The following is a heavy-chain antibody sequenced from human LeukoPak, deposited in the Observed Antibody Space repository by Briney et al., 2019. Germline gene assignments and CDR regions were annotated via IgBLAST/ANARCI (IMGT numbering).Heavy chain of an antibody. D-gene: IGHD6-13*01. CDR1: GFTFSSYS. Sequence: GGSLRLSCAASGFTFSSYSMNWVRQAPGKGLEWVSSISSSSSYIYYADSVKGRFTISRDNAKNSLYLQMNSLRAEDTAVYYCARDKKTAAAGTDYYYYYGMDVWGQGTTVTVS. CDR2: ISSSSSYI. CDR3: ARDKKTAAAGTDYYYYYGMDV. V-gene: IGHV3-21*01. J-gene: IGHJ6*02.